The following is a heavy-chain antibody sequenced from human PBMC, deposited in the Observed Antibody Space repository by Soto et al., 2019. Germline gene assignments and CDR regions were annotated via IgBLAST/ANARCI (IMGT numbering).Heavy chain of an antibody. CDR2: MRAKAFGGTT. J-gene: IGHJ6*01. V-gene: IGHV3-49*04. CDR1: GFTFRDYA. CDR3: TREGAYTSPPYYYFYAMDV. Sequence: PGGSLRLSCKGSGFTFRDYAISWVRQAPGKGLQWVGFMRAKAFGGTTEYATFVKGRFTISRDDSKSVAYPQMNSLETEDTAVYYCTREGAYTSPPYYYFYAMDVWGQGTRVTVSS. D-gene: IGHD2-2*01.